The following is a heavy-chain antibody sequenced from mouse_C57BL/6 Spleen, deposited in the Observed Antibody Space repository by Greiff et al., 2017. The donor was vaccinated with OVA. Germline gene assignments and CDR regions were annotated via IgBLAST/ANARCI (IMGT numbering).Heavy chain of an antibody. CDR2: IYPGSGNT. V-gene: IGHV1-81*01. CDR3: ASGGAMDY. Sequence: QVQLQQSGAELARPGASVKLSCKASGYTFTSYGISWVKQRTGQGLEWIGEIYPGSGNTYYNEKFKGKATLTADKSSSTAYMELRSLTSEDSAVYFCASGGAMDYWGQGTSVTVSS. J-gene: IGHJ4*01. CDR1: GYTFTSYG.